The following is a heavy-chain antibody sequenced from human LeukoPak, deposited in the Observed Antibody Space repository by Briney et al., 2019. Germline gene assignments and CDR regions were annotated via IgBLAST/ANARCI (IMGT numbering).Heavy chain of an antibody. Sequence: ASVKVSCKASGYTFTGYYMHWVRQAPGQALEWMGWINPNSGGTNYAQKFQGRVTMTRDTSISTAYMELSRLRSDDTAVYYCARDRYSSSWYYFDFWGQGTLVTVFS. D-gene: IGHD6-13*01. CDR3: ARDRYSSSWYYFDF. CDR1: GYTFTGYY. CDR2: INPNSGGT. J-gene: IGHJ4*02. V-gene: IGHV1-2*02.